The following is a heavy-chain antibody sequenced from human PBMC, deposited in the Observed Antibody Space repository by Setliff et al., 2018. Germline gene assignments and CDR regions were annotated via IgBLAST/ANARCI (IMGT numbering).Heavy chain of an antibody. D-gene: IGHD2-15*01. CDR3: AALNGWRYSYGIEY. CDR2: MYYDGSI. Sequence: PSETLSLTCNVSGGAISNYYWNWIRQSPGKGLEWIGHMYYDGSIHYNPSLTSRLAISLDASKNQFSLKLSSVTAADAAVYYCAALNGWRYSYGIEYWGQGTLVTVSS. J-gene: IGHJ4*02. V-gene: IGHV4-59*01. CDR1: GGAISNYY.